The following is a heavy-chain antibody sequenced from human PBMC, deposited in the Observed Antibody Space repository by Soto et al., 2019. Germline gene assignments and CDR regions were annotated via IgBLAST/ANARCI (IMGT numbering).Heavy chain of an antibody. CDR1: GGSISSGDYY. D-gene: IGHD3-16*01. V-gene: IGHV4-30-4*01. CDR2: IYYSGST. Sequence: QVQLQESGPGLVKPSQTLSLTCTVSGGSISSGDYYWSWIRQPPGKGLEWIGYIYYSGSTYYNPSLKRRVTISVDTSKNQCSLKLSSVTAADTAVYYCAREGRGMITFGVYYWGQGTLVTVSS. CDR3: AREGRGMITFGVYY. J-gene: IGHJ4*02.